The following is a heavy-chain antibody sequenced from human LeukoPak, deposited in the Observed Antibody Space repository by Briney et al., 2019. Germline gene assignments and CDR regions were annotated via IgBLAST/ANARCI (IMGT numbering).Heavy chain of an antibody. CDR2: INPSGGST. CDR1: GYTFTSYY. CDR3: ARDKAMYGDYVSYYYYYMDV. V-gene: IGHV1-46*01. D-gene: IGHD4-17*01. Sequence: GASVKVSCKASGYTFTSYYMHWVRQAPGQGLEWMGIINPSGGSTSYAQKFQGRVTMTRDMSTSTVYMELSSLRSEDTAVYYCARDKAMYGDYVSYYYYYMDVWGKGTTVTVSS. J-gene: IGHJ6*03.